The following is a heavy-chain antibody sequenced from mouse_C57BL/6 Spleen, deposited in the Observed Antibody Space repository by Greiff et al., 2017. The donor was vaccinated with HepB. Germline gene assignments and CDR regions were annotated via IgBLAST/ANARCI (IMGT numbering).Heavy chain of an antibody. J-gene: IGHJ4*01. D-gene: IGHD2-3*01. CDR1: GFTFNTYA. CDR2: IRSKSSNYAT. V-gene: IGHV10-3*01. CDR3: VRDIDGYYPYAMDY. Sequence: DVMLVESGGGLVQPKGSLKLSCAASGFTFNTYAMHWVRQAPGKGLEWVARIRSKSSNYATYYADSVKDRFTISRDDSQSMLYLQMNNLKTEDTAMYYCVRDIDGYYPYAMDYWGQGTSVTVSS.